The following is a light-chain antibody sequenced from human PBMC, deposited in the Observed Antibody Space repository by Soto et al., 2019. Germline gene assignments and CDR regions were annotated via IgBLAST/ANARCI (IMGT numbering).Light chain of an antibody. CDR3: QQYGSSGT. V-gene: IGKV3-20*01. CDR2: GAS. Sequence: EIVLTQSPGTLSLSPGERVTLSCRASQSVGSSLSWYQQKPGQAPRLLIYGASNRATGSPDRFSGSGSRTDFTLTISRLEPEDVAVYYCQQYGSSGTFGQGTKVDNK. J-gene: IGKJ1*01. CDR1: QSVGSS.